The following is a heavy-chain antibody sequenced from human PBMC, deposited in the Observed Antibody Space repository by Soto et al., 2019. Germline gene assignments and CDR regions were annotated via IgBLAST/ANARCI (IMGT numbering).Heavy chain of an antibody. CDR1: DFTFSNYW. J-gene: IGHJ4*02. CDR3: ARPPTSGWYYFDY. V-gene: IGHV3-74*01. CDR2: IKSDGSST. Sequence: PGGSLRLSCAASDFTFSNYWMYWVRQAPGKGLVWVSRIKSDGSSTSYADSVEGRFTISRDNAKNTLYLQMNSLRGEDTAVYYCARPPTSGWYYFDYWGQGALVTVSS. D-gene: IGHD6-19*01.